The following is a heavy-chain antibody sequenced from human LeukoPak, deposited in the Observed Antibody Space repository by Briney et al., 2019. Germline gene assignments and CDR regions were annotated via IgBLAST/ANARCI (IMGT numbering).Heavy chain of an antibody. CDR1: GFSFGDYT. J-gene: IGHJ4*02. D-gene: IGHD5-18*01. CDR3: IRDVPSGGYSHGCFDY. V-gene: IGHV3-49*04. Sequence: AGGSLRLSCTGSGFSFGDYTITWVRQAPGKGLEWLGFIRTKVYGGTTEYAASVKGRFTISRDDFNSIAHLQMNSLKIEDTALYLCIRDVPSGGYSHGCFDYWGQGTLVTVSS. CDR2: IRTKVYGGTT.